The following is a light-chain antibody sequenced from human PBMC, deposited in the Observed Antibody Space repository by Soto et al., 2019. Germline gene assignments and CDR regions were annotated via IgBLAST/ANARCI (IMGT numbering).Light chain of an antibody. CDR2: GNS. CDR1: NSNIGAGYD. CDR3: QSYDSSLRGSV. J-gene: IGLJ2*01. V-gene: IGLV1-40*01. Sequence: QSVLTQPPSVSGAPGQRVTIACTGSNSNIGAGYDVHWYQQLPGTAPKLLIYGNSNRPSGVPDRFSGSKSGTSASLAITGLQADDEADYYCQSYDSSLRGSVFGGGTKVTVL.